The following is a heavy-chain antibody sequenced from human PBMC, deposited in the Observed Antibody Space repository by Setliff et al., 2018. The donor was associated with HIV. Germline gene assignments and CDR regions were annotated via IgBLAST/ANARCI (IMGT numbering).Heavy chain of an antibody. D-gene: IGHD5-18*01. CDR1: GFTFTNSA. CDR3: ARLSDTAMASFDS. CDR2: IVVGSGNT. Sequence: GASVKVSCKASGFTFTNSAVQWVRQARGQRLEWIGWIVVGSGNTNYAQKFQERVTISPGTSKNQFSLKLTSVTAADTAVYYCARLSDTAMASFDSWGQGILGTVSS. J-gene: IGHJ4*02. V-gene: IGHV1-58*01.